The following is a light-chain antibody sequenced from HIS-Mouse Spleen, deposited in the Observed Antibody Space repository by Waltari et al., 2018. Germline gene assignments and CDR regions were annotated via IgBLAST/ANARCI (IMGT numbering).Light chain of an antibody. Sequence: QSALTQPASVSGSPGQSITISCTGTSSDVGCYNYFSWYQQHPGKAPKLMIYEVSNRPSGVSNRFSGSKSGNTASLTISGLQAEDEADYYCSSYTSSSTFFGTGTKVTVL. V-gene: IGLV2-14*01. J-gene: IGLJ1*01. CDR1: SSDVGCYNY. CDR3: SSYTSSSTF. CDR2: EVS.